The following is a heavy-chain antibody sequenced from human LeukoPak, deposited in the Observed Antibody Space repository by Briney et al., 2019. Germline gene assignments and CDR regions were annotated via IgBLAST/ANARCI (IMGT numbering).Heavy chain of an antibody. V-gene: IGHV3-23*01. CDR3: AKDPHRSMVRGVIDY. D-gene: IGHD3-10*01. J-gene: IGHJ4*02. CDR1: GLTVSSDY. CDR2: ISGSGGST. Sequence: GGSLRLSCAAYGLTVSSDYMSWVRQAPGKGLEWVSAISGSGGSTYYADSVKGRFTISRDNSKNTLYLQMNSLRAEDTAVYYCAKDPHRSMVRGVIDYWGQGTLVTVSS.